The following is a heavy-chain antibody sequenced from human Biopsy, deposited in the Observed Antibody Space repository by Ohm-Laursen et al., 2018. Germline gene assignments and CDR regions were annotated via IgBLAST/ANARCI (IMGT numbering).Heavy chain of an antibody. CDR2: IYYRGSA. V-gene: IGHV4-34*01. D-gene: IGHD3-16*01. CDR3: ARALDYYDPYYYYAMDV. CDR1: GGSFSGYY. Sequence: SETLSLTCTVYGGSFSGYYWTWIRQPPGKGLEWIGEIYYRGSASYNPSLKSRITVLVDTSKNQFSLKLRSVSAADTAVYFCARALDYYDPYYYYAMDVWGQGTSVTVSS. J-gene: IGHJ6*02.